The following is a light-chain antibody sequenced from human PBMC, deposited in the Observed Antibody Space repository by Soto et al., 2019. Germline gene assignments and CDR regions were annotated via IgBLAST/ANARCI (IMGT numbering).Light chain of an antibody. CDR1: QTISSW. CDR3: QHYNSYSEA. J-gene: IGKJ1*01. CDR2: KAS. Sequence: DIQMTQSPSTVSGSVEERVTITCRASQTISSWLAWYQQKPGKAPKLLIYKASTLKSGVPSRFSGSGSGTEFTLTISSLQPDDFATYYCQHYNSYSEAFGQGTKVALK. V-gene: IGKV1-5*03.